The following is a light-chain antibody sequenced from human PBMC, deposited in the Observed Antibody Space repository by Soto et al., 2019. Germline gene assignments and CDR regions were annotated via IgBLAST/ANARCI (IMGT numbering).Light chain of an antibody. J-gene: IGLJ3*02. CDR3: CSYTSSSIRV. CDR1: SSDVGGYNH. V-gene: IGLV2-14*01. Sequence: QSALTQPASVSGSPGQSITISCTGTSSDVGGYNHVSWYQQHPGKAPKLIIYDVRNRPSGVSNRLSGSKSGNTASLTISGLQADDEADYYFCSYTSSSIRVFGGGTKLTVL. CDR2: DVR.